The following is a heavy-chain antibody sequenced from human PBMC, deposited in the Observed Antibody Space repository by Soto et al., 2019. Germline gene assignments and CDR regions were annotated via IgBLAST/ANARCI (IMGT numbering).Heavy chain of an antibody. CDR3: AKLVVYCSGNSCHGVYAMDV. J-gene: IGHJ6*02. D-gene: IGHD2-2*01. Sequence: SVPLSLTCSDSGDSISSRSYSWGWIRQPPGEGLEWIGTFYYSENTYYNPSLKSRVSISVDTSKNQFSLKVSSVTAADTAVYYCAKLVVYCSGNSCHGVYAMDVWGQGATVT. CDR2: FYYSENT. CDR1: GDSISSRSYS. V-gene: IGHV4-39*01.